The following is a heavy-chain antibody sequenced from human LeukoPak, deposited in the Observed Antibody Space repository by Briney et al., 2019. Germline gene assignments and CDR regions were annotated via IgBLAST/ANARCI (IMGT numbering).Heavy chain of an antibody. V-gene: IGHV4-39*07. J-gene: IGHJ6*02. CDR1: GGSISSSSYY. D-gene: IGHD2-21*01. CDR2: IYYSGST. Sequence: TSETLSLTCTVSGGSISSSSYYWGWIRQPPGKGLEWIGSIYYSGSTYYNPSLKSRVTISVDTSKNQFSLKLSSVTAADTAVYYCARDSSPQDSILWWSTYYGMDVWGQGTTVTVSS. CDR3: ARDSSPQDSILWWSTYYGMDV.